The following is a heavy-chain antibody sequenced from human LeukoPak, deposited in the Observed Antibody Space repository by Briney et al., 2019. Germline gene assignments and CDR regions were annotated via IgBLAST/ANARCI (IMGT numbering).Heavy chain of an antibody. Sequence: ASVKVSCKASGYTFSAYCMHWVRQAPGQGLEWMGWINPNSGGTNYAQKFQGRVTMTRDTSISTAYMELSRLRSDDTAVYYCASSDSSGWYFDYWGQGTLVTVSS. CDR1: GYTFSAYC. J-gene: IGHJ4*02. CDR2: INPNSGGT. CDR3: ASSDSSGWYFDY. V-gene: IGHV1-2*02. D-gene: IGHD6-19*01.